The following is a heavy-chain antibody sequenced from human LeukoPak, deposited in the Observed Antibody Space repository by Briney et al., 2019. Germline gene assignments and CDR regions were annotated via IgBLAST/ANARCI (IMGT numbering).Heavy chain of an antibody. Sequence: VKPSETLSLTCTVSGGSISSYYWSWIRQPPGKGLEWIGYIYYSGSTNYNPSLKSRVTISVDTSKNQFSLKLSSVTAADTAVYYCARSLGYCSSTSCYNWFDPWGQGTLVTVSS. CDR3: ARSLGYCSSTSCYNWFDP. D-gene: IGHD2-2*01. V-gene: IGHV4-59*08. CDR2: IYYSGST. J-gene: IGHJ5*02. CDR1: GGSISSYY.